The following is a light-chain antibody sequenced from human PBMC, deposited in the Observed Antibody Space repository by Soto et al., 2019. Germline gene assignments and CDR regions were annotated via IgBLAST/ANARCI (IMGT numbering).Light chain of an antibody. J-gene: IGKJ1*01. CDR2: AAS. CDR3: EQTYRSPRT. Sequence: DIQVPQTPSSLSASEGDRVTITCRASQNIADFLNWYQQSSGKAPKLLMHAASRLHTGVPSRFSGSGSGTDFTLTISGLQPEDFATYYCEQTYRSPRTFGQGTKVEIK. V-gene: IGKV1-39*01. CDR1: QNIADF.